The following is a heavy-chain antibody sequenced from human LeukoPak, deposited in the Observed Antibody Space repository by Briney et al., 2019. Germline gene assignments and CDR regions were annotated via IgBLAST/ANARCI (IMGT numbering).Heavy chain of an antibody. J-gene: IGHJ4*02. D-gene: IGHD3-3*01. V-gene: IGHV3-21*01. CDR3: ARGQYDFWSGYLSTNFDY. CDR1: GFTFSSYS. CDR2: ISSSSTYI. Sequence: PGGSLRLSCAASGFTFSSYSMNWVRQAPGKGLEWVSSISSSSTYIHYADSVKGRFTISRDNAKKSLYLQMNSLRAEDTAVYYCARGQYDFWSGYLSTNFDYWGQGTLVTVSS.